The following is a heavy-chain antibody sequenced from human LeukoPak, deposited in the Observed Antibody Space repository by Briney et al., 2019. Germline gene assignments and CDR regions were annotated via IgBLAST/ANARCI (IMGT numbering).Heavy chain of an antibody. J-gene: IGHJ4*02. V-gene: IGHV1-46*01. Sequence: ASVKVSCKASGYTFTSYYMHWVRQAPGQGLEWMGIINPSGGSTSYAQKFQGRVTMTRDTSTSTVYMELSSLRSEDTAVYYCVRDASMADYYDSSGYPSIDYWGQGTLVTVSS. D-gene: IGHD3-22*01. CDR1: GYTFTSYY. CDR2: INPSGGST. CDR3: VRDASMADYYDSSGYPSIDY.